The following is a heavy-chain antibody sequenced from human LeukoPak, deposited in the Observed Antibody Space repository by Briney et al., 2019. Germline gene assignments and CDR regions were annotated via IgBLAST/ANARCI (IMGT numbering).Heavy chain of an antibody. CDR2: IYTSGST. Sequence: PSQTLSLTRTVSGGSISSGSYYWSWIRQPAGKGLEWIGRIYTSGSTNYNPSLKSRVTISVDTSKNQFSLKLSSVTAADTAVYYCAREVYYYGSGMEGYYYYGMDVWGQGTTVTVSS. CDR3: AREVYYYGSGMEGYYYYGMDV. V-gene: IGHV4-61*02. J-gene: IGHJ6*02. CDR1: GGSISSGSYY. D-gene: IGHD3-10*01.